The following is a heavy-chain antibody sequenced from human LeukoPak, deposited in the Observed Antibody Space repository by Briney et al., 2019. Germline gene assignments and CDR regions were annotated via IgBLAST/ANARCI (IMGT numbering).Heavy chain of an antibody. J-gene: IGHJ4*02. CDR3: ARQYGSGSGGY. D-gene: IGHD3-10*01. CDR2: IYYSGCT. CDR1: GGSISSSSYY. Sequence: PSETLSLTCTVSGGSISSSSYYWGWIRQPPGKGLEWIGSIYYSGCTYYNPSLKSRVTISVDTSKNQFSLKLSSVTAADTAVYYCARQYGSGSGGYWGQGTLVTVSS. V-gene: IGHV4-39*01.